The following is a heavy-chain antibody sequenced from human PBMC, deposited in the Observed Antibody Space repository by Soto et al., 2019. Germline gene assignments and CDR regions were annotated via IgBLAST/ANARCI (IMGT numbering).Heavy chain of an antibody. CDR3: ASAGEYYDILTGYSPFDY. D-gene: IGHD3-9*01. CDR2: ISYDGSNK. V-gene: IGHV3-30-3*01. CDR1: GFTFSSYA. J-gene: IGHJ4*02. Sequence: PGGSLRLSCAASGFTFSSYAMHWVRQAPGKGLEWVAVISYDGSNKYYADSMKGRFTISRDNSKNTLYLQMNSLRAEDTAVYYCASAGEYYDILTGYSPFDYWGQGTLVTVSS.